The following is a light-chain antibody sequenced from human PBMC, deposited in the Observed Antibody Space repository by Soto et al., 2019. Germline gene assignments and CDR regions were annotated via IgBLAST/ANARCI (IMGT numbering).Light chain of an antibody. J-gene: IGKJ1*01. Sequence: EIVLTQSPATLSLSPGERATLSCRASQSVSSYLAWYQQKPGQAPRLLIYDASNRATGIPARFSGSGSGTDFNLTISSLEPEDFAVYYCQQRSNWPRTFGQGTTVDIK. CDR2: DAS. CDR3: QQRSNWPRT. CDR1: QSVSSY. V-gene: IGKV3-11*01.